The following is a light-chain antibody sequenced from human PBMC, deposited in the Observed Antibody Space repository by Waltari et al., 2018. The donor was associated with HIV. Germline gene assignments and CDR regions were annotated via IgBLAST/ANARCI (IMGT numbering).Light chain of an antibody. J-gene: IGLJ1*01. V-gene: IGLV2-14*03. Sequence: QSALTQPASVSGSPGQSITISCTGTSSDVGGYNYASWYQQPPGKAPKLMIYDVSNRPSGVSNRFSGSKSGNTASLTISGLQAEDEADYYCSSYTSSSTLRVFGTGTKVTVL. CDR2: DVS. CDR1: SSDVGGYNY. CDR3: SSYTSSSTLRV.